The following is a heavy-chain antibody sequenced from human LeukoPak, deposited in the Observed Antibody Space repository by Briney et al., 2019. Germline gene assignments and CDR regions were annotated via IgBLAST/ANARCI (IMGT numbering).Heavy chain of an antibody. CDR1: GFTFSSYE. D-gene: IGHD6-19*01. CDR3: ARDSPWSSGWYEKGGYYYYMDV. V-gene: IGHV3-48*03. J-gene: IGHJ6*03. CDR2: ISSSVSTI. Sequence: PGGSLRLSCAASGFTFSSYEMNWVRQAPGKGLEWVSYISSSVSTIYYADSVKGRFTISRDNAKNSLYLQMNSLRAEDTAVYYCARDSPWSSGWYEKGGYYYYMDVWGKGTTVTISS.